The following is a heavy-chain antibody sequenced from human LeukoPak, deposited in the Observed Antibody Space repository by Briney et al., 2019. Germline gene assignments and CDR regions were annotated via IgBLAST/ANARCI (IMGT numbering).Heavy chain of an antibody. J-gene: IGHJ5*02. V-gene: IGHV4-4*07. CDR2: IYTSGST. D-gene: IGHD6-19*01. Sequence: SETLSLTCTVSGGSISSYYWSWIRQPAGKGLEWIGRIYTSGSTNYNTSLKSRVTISVDKSKNQFSLKLSSVTAADTAVYYCARDESKYSSGWYWFDPWGQGTLVTVSS. CDR3: ARDESKYSSGWYWFDP. CDR1: GGSISSYY.